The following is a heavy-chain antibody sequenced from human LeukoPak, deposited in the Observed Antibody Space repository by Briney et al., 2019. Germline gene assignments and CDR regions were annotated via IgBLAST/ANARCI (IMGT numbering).Heavy chain of an antibody. CDR3: ARGSELSRYCGGDCYYGMDV. D-gene: IGHD2-21*01. CDR1: GGSISSGGYY. Sequence: SETLSLTCTVSGGSISSGGYYWSWIRQHPGKGLEWIGYIYYSGSTYYNPSLKSRVTISVDTSKNQFSLKLSSVTAADTAVYYCARGSELSRYCGGDCYYGMDVWGQGTTVTVSS. J-gene: IGHJ6*02. CDR2: IYYSGST. V-gene: IGHV4-31*03.